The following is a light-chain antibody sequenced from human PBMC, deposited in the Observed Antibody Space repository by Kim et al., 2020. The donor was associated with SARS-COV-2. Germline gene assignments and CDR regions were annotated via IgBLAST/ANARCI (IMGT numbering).Light chain of an antibody. J-gene: IGLJ2*01. Sequence: VTLPRTRRRCNIVSNQVPWDQQRPGSAPTTIIYEDKQRPSGVPDRFSGSIDTSSNSASLTISDLRTEDEADYYCQSYDTYTAWIFGGGTRLTVL. CDR2: EDK. V-gene: IGLV6-57*03. CDR1: RCNIVSNQ. CDR3: QSYDTYTAWI.